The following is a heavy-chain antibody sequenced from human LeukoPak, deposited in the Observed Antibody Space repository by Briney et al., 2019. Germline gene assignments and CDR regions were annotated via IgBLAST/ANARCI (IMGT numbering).Heavy chain of an antibody. CDR2: IYFTGTT. J-gene: IGHJ6*02. V-gene: IGHV4-31*03. D-gene: IGHD2-15*01. Sequence: PSQTLSLTCTVSGGSISSGGYYWSWIRHHPNKGLECIGYIYFTGTTDYNPSLQSRVTISVDTSKNQFSLKLTSVTAADTAIYYCARGGSYCSGASCFPYYHSGMDVWGQGTTVSVSS. CDR3: ARGGSYCSGASCFPYYHSGMDV. CDR1: GGSISSGGYY.